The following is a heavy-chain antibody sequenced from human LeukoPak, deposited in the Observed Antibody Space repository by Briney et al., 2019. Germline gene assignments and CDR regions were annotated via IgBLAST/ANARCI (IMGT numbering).Heavy chain of an antibody. CDR1: GYTFTSYA. J-gene: IGHJ6*03. CDR3: AGSLNHYYMDV. V-gene: IGHV1-69*05. D-gene: IGHD3-16*02. Sequence: ASVKVSCKASGYTFTSYAMNWVRQAPGQGLEWMGGIIPIFGTANYAQKFQGRVTITTDESTSTAYMELSSLRSEDTAVYYCAGSLNHYYMDVWGKGTTVTVSS. CDR2: IIPIFGTA.